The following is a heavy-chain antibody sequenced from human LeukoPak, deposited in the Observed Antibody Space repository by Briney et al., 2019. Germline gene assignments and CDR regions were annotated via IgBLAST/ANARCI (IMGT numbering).Heavy chain of an antibody. Sequence: GGSLRLSCAASGFTFSIYWMHWVRQAPGKGLVWVSRINSDGSSTNYADSVKGRFTISTGDAKNSLYLQMNSLRAEDTAVYYCALMICSTTSCWIDYWGQGTLVTVSS. CDR1: GFTFSIYW. J-gene: IGHJ4*02. CDR3: ALMICSTTSCWIDY. V-gene: IGHV3-74*01. D-gene: IGHD2-2*01. CDR2: INSDGSST.